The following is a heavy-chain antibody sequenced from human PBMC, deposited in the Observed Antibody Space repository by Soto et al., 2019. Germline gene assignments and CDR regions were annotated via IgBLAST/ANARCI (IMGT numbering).Heavy chain of an antibody. CDR3: ASEQQLGPV. D-gene: IGHD6-13*01. CDR2: IYAGGNT. CDR1: DFTVSTNY. V-gene: IGHV3-53*05. J-gene: IGHJ4*02. Sequence: GGSLRLSCAASDFTVSTNYMSWVRQAPGKGLEWVSIIYAGGNTYYADSVKGRFTISRDNSKNTLYLQMNSLRGEDTAAYYCASEQQLGPVWGQGTLVTVSS.